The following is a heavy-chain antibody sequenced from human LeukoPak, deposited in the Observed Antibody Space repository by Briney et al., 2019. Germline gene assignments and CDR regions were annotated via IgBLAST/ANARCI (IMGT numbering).Heavy chain of an antibody. CDR3: ARDAGHQLSRRNYYAMDV. CDR1: GGSISSSSYY. J-gene: IGHJ6*02. Sequence: PSETLSLTCTVSGGSISSSSYYWGWIRQPPGKELEWIGSIYYGGSSYYNPSLKSRVTISVDTSNNQFSLKVNSVTAADTAVYYCARDAGHQLSRRNYYAMDVWGQGTTVTVSS. D-gene: IGHD2-2*01. CDR2: IYYGGSS. V-gene: IGHV4-39*07.